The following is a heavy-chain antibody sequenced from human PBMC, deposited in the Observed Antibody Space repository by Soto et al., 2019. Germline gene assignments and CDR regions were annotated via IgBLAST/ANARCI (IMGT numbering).Heavy chain of an antibody. V-gene: IGHV3-9*01. CDR2: VSPTGDTV. CDR1: GFRFEQYV. Sequence: VQVVASGGGLVQPGRSLRLSCAVSGFRFEQYVMHWVRQAPGKGLECVSTVSPTGDTVAYAGSVEGRFTVSRDNAKNSLYLQMNWLRIVDTAFYSCLKAATNGWIDDWGHGTQVTVSS. J-gene: IGHJ4*01. D-gene: IGHD2-8*01. CDR3: LKAATNGWIDD.